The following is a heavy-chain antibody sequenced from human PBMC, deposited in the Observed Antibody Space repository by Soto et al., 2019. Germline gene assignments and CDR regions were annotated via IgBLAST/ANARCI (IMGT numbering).Heavy chain of an antibody. CDR2: IYYSGTT. CDR1: GGSISSGHYS. V-gene: IGHV4-30-4*01. CDR3: ARGRYSSSTFDY. J-gene: IGHJ4*02. Sequence: PSETLSLTCTVSGGSISSGHYSWNWVRQPPGKGLEWIGHIYYSGTTSYNPSLKSRITMSIDTSENQFSLKLSSVTAADTAVYYCARGRYSSSTFDYWGQGTLVTVSS. D-gene: IGHD6-6*01.